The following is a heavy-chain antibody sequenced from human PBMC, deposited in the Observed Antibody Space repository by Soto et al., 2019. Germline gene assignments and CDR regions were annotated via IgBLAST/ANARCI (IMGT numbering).Heavy chain of an antibody. CDR3: ALNDGYDLDV. Sequence: QVQLQESGPGLVKPSGTLSLTCAVSGGSISTTYWWSWVRQSPGKGLEWIGEIHHGTGTNYNPSHKSRVTITLDKSKNQLFVRLTSVTVAGTAVYYCALNDGYDLDVWGQGTTFTVSS. CDR2: IHHGTGT. D-gene: IGHD5-12*01. V-gene: IGHV4-4*02. CDR1: GGSISTTYW. J-gene: IGHJ6*02.